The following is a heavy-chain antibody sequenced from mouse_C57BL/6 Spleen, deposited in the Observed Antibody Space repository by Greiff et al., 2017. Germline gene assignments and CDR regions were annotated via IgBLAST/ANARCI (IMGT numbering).Heavy chain of an antibody. D-gene: IGHD5-1-1*01. V-gene: IGHV1-26*01. CDR3: ARIPQDFHFDY. Sequence: EVKLMESGPELVKPGASVKISCKASGYTFTDYYMNWVKQSHGKSLEWIGDINPNNGGTSYNQKFKGKATLTVDKSSSTAYMELRSLTSEDSAVYYCARIPQDFHFDYWGQGTTLTVSS. CDR1: GYTFTDYY. CDR2: INPNNGGT. J-gene: IGHJ2*01.